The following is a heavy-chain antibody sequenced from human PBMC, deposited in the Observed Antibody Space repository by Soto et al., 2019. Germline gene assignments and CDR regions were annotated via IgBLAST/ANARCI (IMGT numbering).Heavy chain of an antibody. V-gene: IGHV1-69*02. Sequence: QVQLVQSGAEVKKPGSSVKVSCKASGGTFSSYTISWVRQAPGQGLEWMGRIIPILGIANYAQKFQGRVTITADKSTSTAYMELSSLRSEDTAVYYCARPVAGTNDAFDIWGQGTMVTVSS. D-gene: IGHD6-19*01. J-gene: IGHJ3*02. CDR1: GGTFSSYT. CDR3: ARPVAGTNDAFDI. CDR2: IIPILGIA.